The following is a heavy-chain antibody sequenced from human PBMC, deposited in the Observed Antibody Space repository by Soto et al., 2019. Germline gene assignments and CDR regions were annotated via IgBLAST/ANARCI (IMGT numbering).Heavy chain of an antibody. V-gene: IGHV1-18*01. CDR2: IVTYNGNT. Sequence: ASVKVSCKAAGYTFTNYGISWVRQAPGQGLEWMGWIVTYNGNTQSTQKLQGRVTMTTDTSTSTAYMELRSLRSDDTAVYYCARGPQISGWRATWFDALGQGTLVTVSS. CDR3: ARGPQISGWRATWFDA. CDR1: GYTFTNYG. J-gene: IGHJ5*02. D-gene: IGHD6-19*01.